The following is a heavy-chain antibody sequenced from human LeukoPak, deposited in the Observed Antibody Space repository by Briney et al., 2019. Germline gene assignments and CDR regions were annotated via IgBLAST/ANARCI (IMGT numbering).Heavy chain of an antibody. CDR3: ARALVVPRNFDY. CDR2: IYYSGST. V-gene: IGHV4-31*03. J-gene: IGHJ4*02. CDR1: GGSISSGGYY. Sequence: PSETLSLTCTVSGGSISSGGYYWSWIRQHPGKGLEWIGYIYYSGSTYYNPSLKSRVTISVDTSKNQFSLKLSSVTAADTAVYYCARALVVPRNFDYWGQGTLVTVSS. D-gene: IGHD2-21*01.